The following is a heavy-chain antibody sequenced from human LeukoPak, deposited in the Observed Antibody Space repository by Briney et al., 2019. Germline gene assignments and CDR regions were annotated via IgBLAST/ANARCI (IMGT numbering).Heavy chain of an antibody. CDR2: IYYSGST. CDR1: GYSISSGYY. Sequence: TSETLSLTCTVSGYSISSGYYWGWIRQPPGKGLEWIGSIYYSGSTYYNPSLKSRVTISVDTSKNQFSLKLSSVTAADTAVYYCARRAGGIVVVTAMDDAFDIWGQGTMVTVSS. D-gene: IGHD2-21*02. J-gene: IGHJ3*02. CDR3: ARRAGGIVVVTAMDDAFDI. V-gene: IGHV4-38-2*02.